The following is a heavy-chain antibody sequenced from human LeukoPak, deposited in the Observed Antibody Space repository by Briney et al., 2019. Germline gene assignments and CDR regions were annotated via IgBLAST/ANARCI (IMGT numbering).Heavy chain of an antibody. CDR1: GFTFSSYA. D-gene: IGHD4-11*01. CDR2: ISGSGDNT. Sequence: GGSLRLSCAASGFTFSSYAMSWVRQAPGKGLEWVSVISGSGDNTYYADSVKGRFTISRDNSKNTLYLQMNSLRAEDTAVYYCAKELYSSSLNYYGINVWGQGTTVTVSS. CDR3: AKELYSSSLNYYGINV. V-gene: IGHV3-23*01. J-gene: IGHJ6*02.